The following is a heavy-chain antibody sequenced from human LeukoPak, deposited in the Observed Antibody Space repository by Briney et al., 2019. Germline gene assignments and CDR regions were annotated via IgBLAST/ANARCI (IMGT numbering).Heavy chain of an antibody. Sequence: SETLSLTCAVYGGSFSGYYWSWIRQPPGKGLEWIGEINHSGSTNYNPSLKSRVTISVDTSKNQFSLKLSSVTAADTAVYYCARVGATIDYWGQGTLVAVSS. D-gene: IGHD1-26*01. CDR3: ARVGATIDY. CDR1: GGSFSGYY. CDR2: INHSGST. V-gene: IGHV4-34*01. J-gene: IGHJ4*02.